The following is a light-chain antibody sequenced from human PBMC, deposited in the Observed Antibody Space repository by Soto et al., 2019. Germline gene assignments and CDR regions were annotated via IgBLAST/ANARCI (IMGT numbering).Light chain of an antibody. Sequence: DIQMTQSPSSLSASVGDRVTITCRASQGISTYLVWYQQKPGTVPKLLIFAASTLQSGVPSRFSGSGSGTDFNLTISSPQPEDVATYYCQNYNGAPWTFGQGTKVEIK. CDR1: QGISTY. J-gene: IGKJ1*01. CDR2: AAS. V-gene: IGKV1-27*01. CDR3: QNYNGAPWT.